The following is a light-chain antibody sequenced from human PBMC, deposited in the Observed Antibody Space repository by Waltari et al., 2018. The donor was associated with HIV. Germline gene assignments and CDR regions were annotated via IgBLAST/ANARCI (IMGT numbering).Light chain of an antibody. CDR1: QSVSTY. V-gene: IGKV3-15*01. CDR3: QQYNSWPRT. J-gene: IGKJ1*01. Sequence: EIVLTQSPATLSLSPGEKATLSCRASQSVSTYLAWYQQKPGQAPRLLIYGASTRATGIPGRFSGSGSGTEFTLTINSLQSEDFAVYYCQQYNSWPRTFGQGTKVEVK. CDR2: GAS.